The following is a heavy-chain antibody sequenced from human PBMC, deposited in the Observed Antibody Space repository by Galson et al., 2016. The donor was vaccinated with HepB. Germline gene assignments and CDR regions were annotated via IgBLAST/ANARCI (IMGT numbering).Heavy chain of an antibody. J-gene: IGHJ5*02. CDR1: GASFSGFY. CDR2: INREGST. Sequence: SETLSLTCEIYGASFSGFYWSWIRQSPGKGLEWIGEINREGSTKYNPSLKSRVTMSVDTSKNQFALNLKSLTAADTAVYYCARATAYYYGSGEGWFDPWGQGTPVIVSS. CDR3: ARATAYYYGSGEGWFDP. D-gene: IGHD3-10*01. V-gene: IGHV4-34*01.